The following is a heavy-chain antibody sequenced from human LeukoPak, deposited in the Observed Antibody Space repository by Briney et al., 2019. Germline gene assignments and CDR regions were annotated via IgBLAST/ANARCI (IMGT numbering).Heavy chain of an antibody. J-gene: IGHJ3*02. CDR3: AREMVNVVAFDI. V-gene: IGHV4-59*01. CDR1: GGSISSYY. D-gene: IGHD4-23*01. Sequence: SETLSLTCTVSGGSISSYYWSWIRQPPGKGLEWIGYIYYSGSTNYNPSLKSRVTISVDTSKNQFSLKLSSVTAADTAVYYCAREMVNVVAFDIWGQGTVVTVSS. CDR2: IYYSGST.